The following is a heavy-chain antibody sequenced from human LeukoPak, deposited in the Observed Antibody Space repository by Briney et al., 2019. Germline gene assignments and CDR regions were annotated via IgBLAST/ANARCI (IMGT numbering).Heavy chain of an antibody. CDR1: GFTFSIYS. CDR3: AKDWASSYGTTYFDY. CDR2: ISGSGGST. Sequence: GGSLRPFRAASGFTFSIYSMRWVRQAPGKGLECVSVISGSGGSTYYADSVKGRFTISIDKAKNTLYLQMNSLRAEDTDVYYCAKDWASSYGTTYFDYWGQGTLVTVSS. V-gene: IGHV3-23*01. J-gene: IGHJ4*02. D-gene: IGHD5-18*01.